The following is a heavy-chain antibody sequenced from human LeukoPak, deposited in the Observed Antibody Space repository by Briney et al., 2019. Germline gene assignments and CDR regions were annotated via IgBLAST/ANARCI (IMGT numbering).Heavy chain of an antibody. CDR3: TRSVRNGHIDY. V-gene: IGHV1-8*01. D-gene: IGHD2-21*01. J-gene: IGHJ4*02. CDR2: MNPNSGNT. Sequence: GASVKVSCKASGYTFTGYDINWVRQATGQGLEWMGWMNPNSGNTGYAQKFQGRVTMTRSTSISTAYMELSNLRFEDTAVYYCTRSVRNGHIDYWGQGTLVTVSS. CDR1: GYTFTGYD.